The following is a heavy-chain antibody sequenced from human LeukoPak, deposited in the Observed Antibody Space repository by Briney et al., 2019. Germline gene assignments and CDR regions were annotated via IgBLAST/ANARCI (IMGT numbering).Heavy chain of an antibody. Sequence: GGSLRLPCAASGFTFSSYSMNWVRQAPGKGLEWVSSISSSSSYIYYADSVKGRFTISRDNAKNSLYLQMNSLRAEDTAVYYCARDPPRIPLDYWGQGTLVTVSS. CDR3: ARDPPRIPLDY. J-gene: IGHJ4*02. D-gene: IGHD2-2*02. V-gene: IGHV3-21*01. CDR1: GFTFSSYS. CDR2: ISSSSSYI.